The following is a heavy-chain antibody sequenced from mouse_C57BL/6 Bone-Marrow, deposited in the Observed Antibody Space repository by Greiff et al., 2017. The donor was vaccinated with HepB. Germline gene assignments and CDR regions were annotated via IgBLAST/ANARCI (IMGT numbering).Heavy chain of an antibody. CDR3: ARSREYDRIMDY. Sequence: VQLQQPGTELVKPGASVKLSCKASGYTFTSYWMHWVKQRPGQGLEWIGNINPSNGGTNYNEKFKSKATLTVDKSSSTAYMQLISLTSEDSAVYYCARSREYDRIMDYWGQGTSVTVSS. D-gene: IGHD2-12*01. J-gene: IGHJ4*01. CDR2: INPSNGGT. V-gene: IGHV1-53*01. CDR1: GYTFTSYW.